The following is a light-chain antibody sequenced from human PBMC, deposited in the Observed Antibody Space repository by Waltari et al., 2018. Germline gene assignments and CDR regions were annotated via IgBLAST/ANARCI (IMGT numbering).Light chain of an antibody. CDR2: KNT. CDR3: QSSDSRGVHV. V-gene: IGLV3-25*03. J-gene: IGLJ2*01. Sequence: SYELTQPPSVSVSPGQTARITCPGEALPQQHVHCYQQKPGQAPPLIISKNTGRPSGIPDRFSGSRAGTTVTLTIAGVQPEDESDYYCQSSDSRGVHVFGGGTMLTVL. CDR1: ALPQQH.